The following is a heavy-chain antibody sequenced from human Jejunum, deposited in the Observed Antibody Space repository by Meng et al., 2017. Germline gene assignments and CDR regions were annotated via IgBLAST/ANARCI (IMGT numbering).Heavy chain of an antibody. J-gene: IGHJ4*02. D-gene: IGHD3-16*01. CDR1: GFSISSGYY. CDR3: ASLNWGSPLEY. Sequence: SETLSLTCSVSGFSISSGYYWGWIRQSPGKGLECIGTIYHSGNTYYNSALKSRVTISVDKSKNQFSLRLTSLTAADSAVYYCASLNWGSPLEYWGQGALVTVSS. CDR2: IYHSGNT. V-gene: IGHV4-38-2*01.